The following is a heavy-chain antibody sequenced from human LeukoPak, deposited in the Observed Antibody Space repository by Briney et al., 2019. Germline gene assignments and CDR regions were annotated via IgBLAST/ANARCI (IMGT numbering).Heavy chain of an antibody. J-gene: IGHJ3*02. V-gene: IGHV3-21*04. CDR3: AKDVADGYNFWDAFDI. CDR2: ITRSSTYT. D-gene: IGHD5-24*01. CDR1: GFTLGDYN. Sequence: GGSLRLSCVASGFTLGDYNMNWVRQAPGKGLEWVSAITRSSTYTNYADSLKGRFTISRDNAKNSMYLQMNSLRTEDTALYFCAKDVADGYNFWDAFDIWGQGTMVTVSS.